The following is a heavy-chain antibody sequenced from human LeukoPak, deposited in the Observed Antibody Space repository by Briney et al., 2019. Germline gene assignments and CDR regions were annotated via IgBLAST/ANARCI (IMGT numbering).Heavy chain of an antibody. J-gene: IGHJ5*02. V-gene: IGHV3-30*18. CDR2: ISYDGSNK. D-gene: IGHD3-10*01. CDR1: GFIFSNNW. CDR3: AKELRTGSGPNWFDP. Sequence: GGSLRLSCAASGFIFSNNWMNWVRQAPGKGLEWVAVISYDGSNKYYADSVKGRFTISRDNSKNTLYLQMNSLRAEDTAVYYCAKELRTGSGPNWFDPWGQGTLVTVSS.